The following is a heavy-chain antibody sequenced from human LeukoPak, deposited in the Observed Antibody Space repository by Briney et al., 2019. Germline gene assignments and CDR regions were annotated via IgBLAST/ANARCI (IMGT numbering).Heavy chain of an antibody. J-gene: IGHJ3*02. CDR2: INPSGGST. CDR3: ARDWNYVNDDFDI. V-gene: IGHV1-46*01. CDR1: GYTFTSYY. D-gene: IGHD1-7*01. Sequence: ASVKVSCKASGYTFTSYYMHWVRQAPGQGLEWMGIINPSGGSTSYAQKFQGRVTMTRDMSTSTVYMELSSLRSDDTAVYYCARDWNYVNDDFDIWGQGTMVTVSS.